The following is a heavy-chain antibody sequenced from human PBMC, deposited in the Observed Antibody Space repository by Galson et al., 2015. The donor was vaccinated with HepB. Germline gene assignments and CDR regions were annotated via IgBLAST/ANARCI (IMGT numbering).Heavy chain of an antibody. CDR2: KFHSGSA. J-gene: IGHJ6*02. CDR1: GGSISSANW. D-gene: IGHD3-10*01. Sequence: ETLSLTCAVSGGSISSANWWTWVRQSPGKGLEWIGEKFHSGSANYNPSLKSRVTISVDKSNNHFSLRLTSVTAADTAVYYCARGLWLGESSYGMDVWGQGTTVTVSS. CDR3: ARGLWLGESSYGMDV. V-gene: IGHV4-4*02.